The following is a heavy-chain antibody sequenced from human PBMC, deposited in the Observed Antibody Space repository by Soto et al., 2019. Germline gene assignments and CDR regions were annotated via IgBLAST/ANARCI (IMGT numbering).Heavy chain of an antibody. CDR3: AIGIAAAGSGWFDP. V-gene: IGHV1-8*01. J-gene: IGHJ5*02. D-gene: IGHD6-13*01. Sequence: QVQLVQSGAEVKKPGASVKVSCKASGYTFTSYDINWVRQSTGQGLEWMGWMNPNSGNTGYAQKFQGRVTMTRNTSISTAYMELSSLRSEDTAVYYCAIGIAAAGSGWFDPWGQGTLVTVSS. CDR1: GYTFTSYD. CDR2: MNPNSGNT.